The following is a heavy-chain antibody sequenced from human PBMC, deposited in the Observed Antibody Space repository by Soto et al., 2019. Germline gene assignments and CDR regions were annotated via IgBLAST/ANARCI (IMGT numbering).Heavy chain of an antibody. Sequence: PSETLSLTCTVSGGSISSSSYYWGWIRQPPGKGLEWIGSIYYSGSTDYNPSLKSRVTISVDTSKNQFSMKLSSVTAADTAVYYCARHFGHGDYVGDFYYWGQGTLVT. D-gene: IGHD4-17*01. CDR1: GGSISSSSYY. CDR3: ARHFGHGDYVGDFYY. J-gene: IGHJ4*02. CDR2: IYYSGST. V-gene: IGHV4-39*01.